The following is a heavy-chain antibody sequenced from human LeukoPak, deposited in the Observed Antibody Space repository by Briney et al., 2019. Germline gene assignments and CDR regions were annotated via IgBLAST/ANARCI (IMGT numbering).Heavy chain of an antibody. V-gene: IGHV7-4-1*02. J-gene: IGHJ5*02. CDR2: INTNTGNP. Sequence: GASVKVSCKASGYTFASYAMNWVRQAPGQGLEWMGWINTNTGNPTYAQGFTGRFVFSLDTSVSTAYLQISSLKAEDTAVYYCARDLQKTTVTLHNWFDPWGQGTLVTVSS. CDR3: ARDLQKTTVTLHNWFDP. CDR1: GYTFASYA. D-gene: IGHD4-17*01.